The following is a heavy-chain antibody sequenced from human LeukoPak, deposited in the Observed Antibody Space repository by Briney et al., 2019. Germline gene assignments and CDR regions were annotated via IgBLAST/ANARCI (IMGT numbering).Heavy chain of an antibody. CDR3: ARDLPTSRSTAVAFDY. J-gene: IGHJ4*02. Sequence: ASVKVSCKASGGTFSSYAISWVRQAPGQGLEWMGGIIPIFGTANYAQKFQGRVTITTDESTSTAYMELSSLRSEDTAVYYCARDLPTSRSTAVAFDYWGQGTLVTVSS. D-gene: IGHD6-19*01. V-gene: IGHV1-69*05. CDR1: GGTFSSYA. CDR2: IIPIFGTA.